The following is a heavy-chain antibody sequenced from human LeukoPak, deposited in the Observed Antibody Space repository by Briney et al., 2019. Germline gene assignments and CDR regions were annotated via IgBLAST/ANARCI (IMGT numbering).Heavy chain of an antibody. D-gene: IGHD6-13*01. Sequence: ASVKVSCKASGYTLTGYYMHWVRQAPGQGLEWMGWINPNSGGTNYAQKFQGRVTMTRDTSISTAYMELSRLRSDDTAVYYCARVGMAYSSSWYGAFDIWGQGTMVTVSS. CDR1: GYTLTGYY. V-gene: IGHV1-2*02. CDR2: INPNSGGT. CDR3: ARVGMAYSSSWYGAFDI. J-gene: IGHJ3*02.